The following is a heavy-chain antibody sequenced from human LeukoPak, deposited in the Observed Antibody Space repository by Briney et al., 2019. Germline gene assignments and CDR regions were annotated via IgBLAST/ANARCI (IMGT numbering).Heavy chain of an antibody. CDR2: ISSSSSTI. D-gene: IGHD3-3*01. J-gene: IGHJ4*02. Sequence: GGSLRLSCAASGSTFSSYSMNWVRQAPGKGLEWVSYISSSSSTIYYADSVKGRFTISRDNAKNSLYLQMNSLRAEDTAVYYCARRYDFWSGYYTDYFDYWGQGTLVTVSS. V-gene: IGHV3-48*01. CDR3: ARRYDFWSGYYTDYFDY. CDR1: GSTFSSYS.